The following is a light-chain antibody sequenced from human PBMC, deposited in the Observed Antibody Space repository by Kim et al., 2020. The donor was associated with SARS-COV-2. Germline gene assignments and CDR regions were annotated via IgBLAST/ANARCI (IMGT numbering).Light chain of an antibody. CDR2: GAS. Sequence: PGERATLSCRASQSGSSSYLAWYQQKPGQAPRLLIYGASSRATGIPDRFSGSGSGTDFTLTISRLEPEDFAVYYCQQYGSSPPLLTFGGGTKLEI. CDR3: QQYGSSPPLLT. CDR1: QSGSSSY. V-gene: IGKV3-20*01. J-gene: IGKJ4*01.